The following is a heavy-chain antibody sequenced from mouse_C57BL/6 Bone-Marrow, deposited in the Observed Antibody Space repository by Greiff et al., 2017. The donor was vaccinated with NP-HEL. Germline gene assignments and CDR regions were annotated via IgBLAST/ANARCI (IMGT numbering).Heavy chain of an antibody. CDR2: IYPRDGST. CDR1: GYTFTDHT. J-gene: IGHJ3*01. V-gene: IGHV1-78*01. D-gene: IGHD2-4*01. CDR3: ARPYSIYYDYAWFAY. Sequence: VQLQESDAELVKPGASVKISCKVSGYTFTDHTIHWMKQRPEQGLEWIGYIYPRDGSTKYNEKFKGKATLTADKSSSTAYMQLNSLTSEDSAVYFCARPYSIYYDYAWFAYWGQGTLVTVSA.